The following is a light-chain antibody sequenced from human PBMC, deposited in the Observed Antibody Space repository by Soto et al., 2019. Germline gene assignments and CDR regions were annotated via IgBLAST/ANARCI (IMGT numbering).Light chain of an antibody. CDR1: SSNIGAAYD. Sequence: QSVLTQPPSVSGAPGQKVTISCTRSSSNIGAAYDVHWYQHLPGTAPKLLIYGNNNRPSGVPDRFSGSKSGTSASLAITGLQAEDEPDYYRQSYDSSLSGWVFGGGTKLTVL. J-gene: IGLJ3*02. CDR2: GNN. CDR3: QSYDSSLSGWV. V-gene: IGLV1-40*01.